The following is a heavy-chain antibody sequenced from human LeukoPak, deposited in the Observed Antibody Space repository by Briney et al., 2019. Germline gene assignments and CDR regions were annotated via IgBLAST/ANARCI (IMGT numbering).Heavy chain of an antibody. D-gene: IGHD6-13*01. V-gene: IGHV1-69*01. CDR3: ARGLGAAGNSGTDY. Sequence: SVKVSCKASGGTFSSYAISWVRQAPGQGLEWMGGIIPIFGTANYAQKFQGRVTITADESTSTAYMELSSLGSEDTAVYYCARGLGAAGNSGTDYWGQGTLVTVSS. CDR1: GGTFSSYA. CDR2: IIPIFGTA. J-gene: IGHJ4*02.